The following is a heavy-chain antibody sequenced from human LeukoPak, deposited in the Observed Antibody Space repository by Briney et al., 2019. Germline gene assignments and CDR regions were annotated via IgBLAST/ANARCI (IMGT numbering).Heavy chain of an antibody. CDR2: IKEEGRTT. J-gene: IGHJ4*02. D-gene: IGHD2-2*01. V-gene: IGHV3-7*04. CDR3: ARDSPAGTSWRSEPTFDY. Sequence: GGSLRLSCAASGFSFRSFWMSWVRQAPGKGPEWVADIKEEGRTTYYVDSVKGRFTISRDNAKNTLYLQMNSLRAEDTAVYYCARDSPAGTSWRSEPTFDYWGQGTLVTVTS. CDR1: GFSFRSFW.